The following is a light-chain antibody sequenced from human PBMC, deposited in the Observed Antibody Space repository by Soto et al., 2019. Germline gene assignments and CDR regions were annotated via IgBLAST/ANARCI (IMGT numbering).Light chain of an antibody. Sequence: DIQMTQSPSSLSASVGDRVTITCRASQSISSYLNRYQQKPGKAPKLLIYAASSLQSGVPSRFSGSGSGTDFTLTISSLQPEDFAIYYCQQSYSTPSFGGGTKVEIK. V-gene: IGKV1-39*01. CDR3: QQSYSTPS. CDR1: QSISSY. J-gene: IGKJ4*01. CDR2: AAS.